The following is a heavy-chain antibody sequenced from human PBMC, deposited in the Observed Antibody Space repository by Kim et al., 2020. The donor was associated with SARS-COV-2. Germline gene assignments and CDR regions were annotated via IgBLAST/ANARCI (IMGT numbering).Heavy chain of an antibody. J-gene: IGHJ4*02. CDR2: YAT. CDR3: ASRDGSADY. V-gene: IGHV3-73*01. Sequence: YATAYAASVKGRFTISRDDSKNTAYLQMNSLKTEDTAVYYCASRDGSADYWGQGTLVTVSS. D-gene: IGHD5-12*01.